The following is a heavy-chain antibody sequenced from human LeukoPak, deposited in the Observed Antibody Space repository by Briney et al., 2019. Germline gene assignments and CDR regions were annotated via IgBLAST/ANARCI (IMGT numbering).Heavy chain of an antibody. CDR3: ARGPSHYGDYNYFDY. CDR2: IIPIFGTA. J-gene: IGHJ4*02. CDR1: GGTFSSYA. D-gene: IGHD4-17*01. V-gene: IGHV1-69*13. Sequence: SVKVSCKASGGTFSSYAINWVRQAPGQGLEWMGGIIPIFGTANSAKKFQGRVTITADESTSTAYMELSSLRSEDTAVYYCARGPSHYGDYNYFDYWGQGTLGTVSS.